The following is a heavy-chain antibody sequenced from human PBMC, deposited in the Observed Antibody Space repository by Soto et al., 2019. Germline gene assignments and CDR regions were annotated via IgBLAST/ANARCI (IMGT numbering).Heavy chain of an antibody. V-gene: IGHV3-23*01. CDR1: GFTFSSYA. Sequence: GGSLRLSCAASGFTFSSYAMSWVRQAPGKGLDWVSGISGSGGSTYYANSVKGRFTISRDNSKNTLYLQMNSLRAEDTAVYYCAKFPRITILGIVDVWGKGTTVTVSS. D-gene: IGHD3-3*01. J-gene: IGHJ6*04. CDR2: ISGSGGST. CDR3: AKFPRITILGIVDV.